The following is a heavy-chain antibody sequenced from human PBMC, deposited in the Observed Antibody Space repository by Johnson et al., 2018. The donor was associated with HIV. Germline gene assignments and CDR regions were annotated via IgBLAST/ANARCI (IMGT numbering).Heavy chain of an antibody. CDR2: IYSGGST. CDR3: ARGWELLTPAFDI. Sequence: VQLLESGGGLVQPGGSLRLSCAASGFTVSNKYLTWVRQSPWKGLEWVSVIYSGGSTYYADSVNGRFPISRDNSKNTLYLQMNSLRAEDTAVYYCARGWELLTPAFDIWGQGIMVTVSS. CDR1: GFTVSNKY. D-gene: IGHD1-26*01. V-gene: IGHV3-66*01. J-gene: IGHJ3*02.